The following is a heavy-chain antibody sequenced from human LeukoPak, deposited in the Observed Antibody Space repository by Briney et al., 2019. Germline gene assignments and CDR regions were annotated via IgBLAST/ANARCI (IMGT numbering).Heavy chain of an antibody. J-gene: IGHJ4*02. CDR3: AKVFGGGSCYFFRACFDY. CDR1: GFTFSTYA. Sequence: TGGSLRLSCAASGFTFSTYAMSWVRQAPGKGLEWVSAISGSGGSTYYADSVKGRFTISRDNSKNTLYLQMNSLRAEDTAVYYCAKVFGGGSCYFFRACFDYWGQGTLVAVSS. CDR2: ISGSGGST. D-gene: IGHD2-15*01. V-gene: IGHV3-23*01.